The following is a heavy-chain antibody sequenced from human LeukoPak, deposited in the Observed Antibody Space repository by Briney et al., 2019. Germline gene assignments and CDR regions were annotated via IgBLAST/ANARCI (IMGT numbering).Heavy chain of an antibody. CDR2: INTDGSST. D-gene: IGHD3-22*01. J-gene: IGHJ4*02. V-gene: IGHV3-74*01. Sequence: GGSLRLSCAASGFTFSSYWMHWVRQAPGKGLVWVSRINTDGSSTSYADSVKGRFTISRDNAKNTLYLQMNSLRAEDTAVYYCARTPYYHDSSGHYFDYWGQGTLVTVSS. CDR1: GFTFSSYW. CDR3: ARTPYYHDSSGHYFDY.